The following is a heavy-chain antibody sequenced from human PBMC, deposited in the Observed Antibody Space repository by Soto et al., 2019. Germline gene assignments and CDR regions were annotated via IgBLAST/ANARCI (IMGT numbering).Heavy chain of an antibody. CDR3: AREWFDYDSSGYTLSFDY. CDR1: GYTFTSYY. D-gene: IGHD3-22*01. CDR2: INPGGGST. V-gene: IGHV1-46*01. Sequence: GASVKVSCKASGYTFTSYYMHWVRQAPGQGLEWMGIINPGGGSTSYAQKFQGRVTMTRDTSTSTVYMELSSLRSEDTAVYYCAREWFDYDSSGYTLSFDYWGQGTLVTVSS. J-gene: IGHJ4*02.